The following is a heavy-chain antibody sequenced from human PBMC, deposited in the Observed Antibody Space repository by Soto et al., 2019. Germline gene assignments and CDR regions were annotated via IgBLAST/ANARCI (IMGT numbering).Heavy chain of an antibody. Sequence: SVKVSCKASGYTFTYRYLHWVRQAPGQALEWMGWITPFNGNTNYAQKFQDRVTITRDRSMSTAYMELRSLRSEDTAMYYCASRKWQQLALGVWGRGPTITVSS. J-gene: IGHJ6*02. V-gene: IGHV1-45*02. CDR3: ASRKWQQLALGV. D-gene: IGHD6-13*01. CDR1: GYTFTYRY. CDR2: ITPFNGNT.